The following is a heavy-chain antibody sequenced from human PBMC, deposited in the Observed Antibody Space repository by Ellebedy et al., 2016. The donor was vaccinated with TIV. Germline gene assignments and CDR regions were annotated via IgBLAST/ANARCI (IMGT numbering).Heavy chain of an antibody. D-gene: IGHD4/OR15-4a*01. Sequence: PGGSLRLSCAASGFTFSTFSMNWVRQAPGKGLEWVASISSSTIYIHYADSVKGRFAISRDNAQNSLYLQMNSLRAEDTAVYYCARAGGNYPFDYWGQGTLVTVSS. CDR2: ISSSTIYI. V-gene: IGHV3-21*01. CDR1: GFTFSTFS. CDR3: ARAGGNYPFDY. J-gene: IGHJ4*02.